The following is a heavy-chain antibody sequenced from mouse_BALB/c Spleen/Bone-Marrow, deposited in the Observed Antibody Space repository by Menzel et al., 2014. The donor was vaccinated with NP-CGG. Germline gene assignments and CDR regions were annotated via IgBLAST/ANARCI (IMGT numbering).Heavy chain of an antibody. CDR2: IFPGNSET. D-gene: IGHD2-10*01. V-gene: IGHV1-5*01. CDR3: CLLSVRRAMGY. Sequence: EVQLQQSGTVLARPGASVKMSCKASGYSFTSYWMHWVKQRPGQGLEWIGAIFPGNSETSYNQKFKGKAKLTAVTSASTAYMELSSLTNEDSAVYYCCLLSVRRAMGYWGQGTSVTVSS. CDR1: GYSFTSYW. J-gene: IGHJ4*01.